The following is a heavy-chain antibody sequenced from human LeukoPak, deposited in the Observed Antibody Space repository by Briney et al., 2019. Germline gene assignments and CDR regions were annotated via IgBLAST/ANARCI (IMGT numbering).Heavy chain of an antibody. CDR1: GFTFTTYA. D-gene: IGHD1-1*01. CDR3: ARLSGTYGTTSRVLDS. J-gene: IGHJ4*02. CDR2: ISGTAVDT. V-gene: IGHV3-23*01. Sequence: GGSLRLSCAASGFTFTTYAVICVREAPGKGLEWVSAISGTAVDTFYADSVKGRFTISRDNSDNTVSLQVNSLRAEDTAVYYCARLSGTYGTTSRVLDSWGQGTLVIVSS.